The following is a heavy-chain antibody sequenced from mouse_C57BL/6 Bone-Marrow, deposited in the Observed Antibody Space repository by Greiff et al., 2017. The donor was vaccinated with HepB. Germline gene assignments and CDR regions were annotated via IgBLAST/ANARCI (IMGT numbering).Heavy chain of an antibody. V-gene: IGHV5-17*01. D-gene: IGHD1-1*01. Sequence: EVQGVESGGGLVKPGGSLKLSCAASGFTFSDYGMHWVRQAPEKGLEWVAYISSGSSTIYYADTVKGRFTISRDNAKNTLFLQMTSLRSEDTAMYYCARDYGSNLDYWGQGTTLTVSS. J-gene: IGHJ2*01. CDR1: GFTFSDYG. CDR3: ARDYGSNLDY. CDR2: ISSGSSTI.